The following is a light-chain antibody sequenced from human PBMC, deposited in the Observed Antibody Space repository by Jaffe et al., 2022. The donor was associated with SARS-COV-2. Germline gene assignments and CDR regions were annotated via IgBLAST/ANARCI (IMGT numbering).Light chain of an antibody. CDR3: CSYEGRYTGVI. CDR1: SSDVGGYDY. J-gene: IGLJ2*01. Sequence: QSALTQPRSVSGSPGQSVTISCTGTSSDVGGYDYVSWCQQYPGKAPKLMIFDVTKRPSGVPDRFSGSKSGNTAFLTISGLQAEDEADYYCCSYEGRYTGVIFGEGTKLTVL. V-gene: IGLV2-11*01. CDR2: DVT.